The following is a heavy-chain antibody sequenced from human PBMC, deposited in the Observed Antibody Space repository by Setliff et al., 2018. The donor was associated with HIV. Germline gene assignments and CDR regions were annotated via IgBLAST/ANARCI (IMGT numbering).Heavy chain of an antibody. CDR2: FDPEDVET. D-gene: IGHD3-22*01. Sequence: ASVKVSCKVSGYTLAELSIHWVRQAPGRGLEWMGGFDPEDVETVYAQKFQGRVTMTEDTSTDTAYMELSSLRSEDTAVYYCATVRRYYYDSSGQEYFQHWGQGTLVTVSS. J-gene: IGHJ1*01. V-gene: IGHV1-24*01. CDR1: GYTLAELS. CDR3: ATVRRYYYDSSGQEYFQH.